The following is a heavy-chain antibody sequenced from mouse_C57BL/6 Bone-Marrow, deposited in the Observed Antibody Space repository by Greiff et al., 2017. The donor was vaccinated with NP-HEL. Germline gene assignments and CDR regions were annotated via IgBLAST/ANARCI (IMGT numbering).Heavy chain of an antibody. CDR2: ISGGGGNT. CDR3: ARHRGWAGFAY. D-gene: IGHD3-3*01. CDR1: GFTFSSYT. Sequence: EVQLVESGGGLVKPGGSLTLSCAASGFTFSSYTMSWVRQTPEKRLEWVATISGGGGNTYYPDSVKGRFTISRDNAKNTLYLQMSSLRSEDTALYYCARHRGWAGFAYWGQGTLVTVSA. V-gene: IGHV5-9*01. J-gene: IGHJ3*01.